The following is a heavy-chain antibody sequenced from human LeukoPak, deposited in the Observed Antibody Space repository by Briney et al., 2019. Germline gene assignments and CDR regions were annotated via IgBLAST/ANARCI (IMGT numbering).Heavy chain of an antibody. V-gene: IGHV4-30-4*07. D-gene: IGHD4-17*01. CDR2: NSGST. J-gene: IGHJ3*02. Sequence: SETLSLTCAVSGGSISSGVYSWSWIRQPPGKGLEWIGYNSGSTYYNPSLRSRLTISVDTSKNQFSLKLSSVTAAATAVYYCARGGDSGDYNDAFDIWGQGTMVTVSS. CDR1: GGSISSGVYS. CDR3: ARGGDSGDYNDAFDI.